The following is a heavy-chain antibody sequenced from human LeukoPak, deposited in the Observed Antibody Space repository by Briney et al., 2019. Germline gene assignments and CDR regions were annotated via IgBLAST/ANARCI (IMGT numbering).Heavy chain of an antibody. J-gene: IGHJ6*03. D-gene: IGHD3-3*01. CDR2: IDAGGST. V-gene: IGHV4-61*02. CDR1: GGSISSGGSIGSFY. Sequence: SQTLSLTCTVSGGSISSGGSIGSFYWSWIRQPAGKGLEWIGRIDAGGSTNYNPSLRGRVTISVDTSKNQFSLKLTSVTAADTAVYYCARGIMVFGVAKGYMDVWGKGTTVTVSS. CDR3: ARGIMVFGVAKGYMDV.